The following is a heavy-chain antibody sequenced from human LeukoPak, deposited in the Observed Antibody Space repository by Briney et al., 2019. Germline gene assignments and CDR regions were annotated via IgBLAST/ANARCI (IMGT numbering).Heavy chain of an antibody. CDR1: GFTFSSYS. V-gene: IGHV3-21*01. CDR2: ISSSSSYI. J-gene: IGHJ4*02. CDR3: AGGELLWFGEFTSSFDY. D-gene: IGHD3-10*01. Sequence: GGSLRLSCAASGFTFSSYSMNWVRQAPGKGLEWVSSISSSSSYIYYADSGKGRFTISRDNAKNSLYLQMNSLRAEDTAVYYCAGGELLWFGEFTSSFDYWGQGTLVTVSS.